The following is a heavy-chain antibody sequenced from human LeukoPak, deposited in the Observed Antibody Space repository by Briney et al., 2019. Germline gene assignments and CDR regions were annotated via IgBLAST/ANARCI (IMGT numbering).Heavy chain of an antibody. CDR1: GFTFSDYY. D-gene: IGHD6-6*01. V-gene: IGHV3-11*04. J-gene: IGHJ3*02. CDR2: ISGSGGST. Sequence: GGSLRLSCAASGFTFSDYYMSWIRQAPGKGLEWVSAISGSGGSTYYADSVKGRFTISRDNAKNSLYLQMNSLRAEDTAVYYCARDEQLAQEGAFDIWGQGTMVTVSS. CDR3: ARDEQLAQEGAFDI.